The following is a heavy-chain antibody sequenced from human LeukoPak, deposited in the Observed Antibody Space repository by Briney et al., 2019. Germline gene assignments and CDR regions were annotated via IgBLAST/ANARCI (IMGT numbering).Heavy chain of an antibody. CDR1: GGSISSSSYY. J-gene: IGHJ4*02. D-gene: IGHD6-13*01. CDR2: IYYSGST. V-gene: IGHV4-39*01. Sequence: SETRSLTCTVSGGSISSSSYYWGWIRQPPGKGLEWIGSIYYSGSTYYNPSLKSRVTISVDTSKNQFSLKLSSVTAADTAVYHCARHVWSSSFHFDYWGQGTLVTVSS. CDR3: ARHVWSSSFHFDY.